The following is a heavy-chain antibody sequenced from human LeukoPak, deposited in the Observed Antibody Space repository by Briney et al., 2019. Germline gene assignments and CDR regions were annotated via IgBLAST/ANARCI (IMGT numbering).Heavy chain of an antibody. D-gene: IGHD2-21*01. J-gene: IGHJ4*02. CDR2: ISGSGGRT. V-gene: IGHV3-23*01. Sequence: PGGSLRLSCTASGVTFRSHTMAWVRQAPGKGLEWVSGISGSGGRTYYADSVKGRFTISRDNSKNTLYLQMNSLRAEDTAVYYCAKGNCGSECYYHLDYWGQGTLVTVSS. CDR3: AKGNCGSECYYHLDY. CDR1: GVTFRSHT.